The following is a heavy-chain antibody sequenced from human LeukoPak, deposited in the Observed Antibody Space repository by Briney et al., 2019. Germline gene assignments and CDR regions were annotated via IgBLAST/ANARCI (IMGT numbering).Heavy chain of an antibody. CDR3: ARGTLGYCSSTSCYYYGMDV. J-gene: IGHJ6*02. D-gene: IGHD2-2*01. CDR2: ISSSGSTI. V-gene: IGHV3-11*01. CDR1: GFTFSDYY. Sequence: GGSLRLSCAASGFTFSDYYMSWIRQAPGKGLEWVSYISSSGSTIYYADSVKGRFTISRDNAKNSLYLQMNSLRAEDTAVYYCARGTLGYCSSTSCYYYGMDVWGQGTTVTVPS.